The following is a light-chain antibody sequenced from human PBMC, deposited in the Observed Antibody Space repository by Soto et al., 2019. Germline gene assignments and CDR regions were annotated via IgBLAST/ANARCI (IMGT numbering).Light chain of an antibody. Sequence: EIVSTQSPGTLSLSPGERATLSCRASQSVRSSYLAWYQQKPGQAPRLLIYGASSRATGIPDRFSGSGSGTDFTLTISRLEPEDLAVYYCQQYGDSPTFGGGTKVGIK. V-gene: IGKV3-20*01. CDR1: QSVRSSY. CDR2: GAS. J-gene: IGKJ4*01. CDR3: QQYGDSPT.